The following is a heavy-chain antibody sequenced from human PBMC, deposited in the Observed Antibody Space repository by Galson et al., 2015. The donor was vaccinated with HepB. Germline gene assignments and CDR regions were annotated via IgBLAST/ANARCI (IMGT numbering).Heavy chain of an antibody. D-gene: IGHD5-24*01. Sequence: SLRLSCAASGFTFNDYYMSWIRQAPGKGLEWISYISSSGTYINYADSVKGRFTISRVNAKNSLYLQMNSLRAEDTAVHYCAKDEGDGYRNYGMDVWGQGTTVTVSS. CDR2: ISSSGTYI. V-gene: IGHV3-11*06. CDR3: AKDEGDGYRNYGMDV. CDR1: GFTFNDYY. J-gene: IGHJ6*02.